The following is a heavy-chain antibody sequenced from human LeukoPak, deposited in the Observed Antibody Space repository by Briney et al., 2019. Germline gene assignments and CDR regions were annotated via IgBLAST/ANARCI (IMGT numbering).Heavy chain of an antibody. CDR1: GGSISSGDYY. CDR3: AERSRWFGELLGWFDP. CDR2: IYYSGST. Sequence: PSETLSLTCTVSGGSISSGDYYWSWIRQPPGTGLEWIGYIYYSGSTYYNPSLKSRVTISVDTSKNQFSLKLSSVTAADTAVYYCAERSRWFGELLGWFDPWGQGTLVTVSS. V-gene: IGHV4-30-4*01. D-gene: IGHD3-10*01. J-gene: IGHJ5*02.